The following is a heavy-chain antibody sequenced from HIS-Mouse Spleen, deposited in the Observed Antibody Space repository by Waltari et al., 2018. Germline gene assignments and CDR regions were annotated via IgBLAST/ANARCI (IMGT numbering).Heavy chain of an antibody. CDR1: GGSISSSSYY. D-gene: IGHD6-13*01. CDR3: AREIPYSSSWYDWYFDL. V-gene: IGHV4-39*07. Sequence: QLQLQESGPGLVKPSETLSLTCTVSGGSISSSSYYWGWIRQPPGKGLEWIGSIYYSGSPYYNPSLKRRGTISVDTSKNQFSLKLSSVTAADTAVYYCAREIPYSSSWYDWYFDLWGRGTLVTVSS. CDR2: IYYSGSP. J-gene: IGHJ2*01.